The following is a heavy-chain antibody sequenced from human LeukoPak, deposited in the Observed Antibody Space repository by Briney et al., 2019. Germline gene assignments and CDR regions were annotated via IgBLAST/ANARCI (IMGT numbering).Heavy chain of an antibody. CDR2: ISSSSSYI. CDR1: GFTFSSYS. V-gene: IGHV3-21*01. D-gene: IGHD3-22*01. Sequence: GGSLRLSCAASGFTFSSYSMNWVRQAPGQGLEWVSSISSSSSYIYYADSVKGRFTISRDNAKNSLYLQMNSLRAEDTAVYYCARDGGDSSGYFFDYWGQGTLVTVSS. CDR3: ARDGGDSSGYFFDY. J-gene: IGHJ4*02.